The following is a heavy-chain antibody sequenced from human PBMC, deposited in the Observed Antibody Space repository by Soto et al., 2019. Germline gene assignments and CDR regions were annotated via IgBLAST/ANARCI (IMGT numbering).Heavy chain of an antibody. CDR3: ARSLYGGPYGMDV. Sequence: GGSLRLSCAASGFTFSSYSMNWVRQAPGKGLEWVSSISSSSSYIYYTDSVKGRFTISRDNAKNSLYLQINSLRAEDTAVYYCARSLYGGPYGMDVWGQGTTVTGSS. CDR2: ISSSSSYI. D-gene: IGHD4-17*01. J-gene: IGHJ6*02. CDR1: GFTFSSYS. V-gene: IGHV3-21*01.